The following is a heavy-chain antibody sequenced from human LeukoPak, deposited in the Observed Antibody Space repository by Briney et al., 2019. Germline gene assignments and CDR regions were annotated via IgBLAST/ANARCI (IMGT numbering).Heavy chain of an antibody. V-gene: IGHV5-51*01. Sequence: GESLKISCVGSGYSFSSYWIGWVRQIPGKGLEWMALIFPGDSDIRYSPSFEGQVTISSDKSITTAFLQWRSLDASDTATYYCVRRRGTYDHAYFDYWGQGTLVTVSS. CDR3: VRRRGTYDHAYFDY. CDR2: IFPGDSDI. CDR1: GYSFSSYW. J-gene: IGHJ4*02. D-gene: IGHD1-1*01.